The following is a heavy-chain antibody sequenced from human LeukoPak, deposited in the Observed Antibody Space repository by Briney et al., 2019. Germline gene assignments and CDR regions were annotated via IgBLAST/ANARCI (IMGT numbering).Heavy chain of an antibody. J-gene: IGHJ4*02. CDR3: ARDLEADYYDSSGYYLDCDY. CDR2: INAGNGNT. D-gene: IGHD3-22*01. CDR1: GYTFTSYA. V-gene: IGHV1-3*01. Sequence: ASVKVSCKASGYTFTSYAMHWVRQAPGQRLEWMGWINAGNGNTKYSQKFQGRVTITRDTSASTAYMELSSLRSEDTAVYYCARDLEADYYDSSGYYLDCDYWGQGTLVAVSS.